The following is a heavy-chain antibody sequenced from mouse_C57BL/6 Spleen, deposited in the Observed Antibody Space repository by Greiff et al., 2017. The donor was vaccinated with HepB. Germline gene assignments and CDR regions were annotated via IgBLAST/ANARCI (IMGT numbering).Heavy chain of an antibody. D-gene: IGHD5-1-1*01. CDR3: ARGHTPYYFDY. J-gene: IGHJ2*01. Sequence: EVQLVESEGGLVQPGSSMKLSCTASGFTFSDYYMAWVRQVPEKGLEWVANINYDGSSTYYLDSLKSRFIISRDNAKNILYLQMSSLKSEDTATYYCARGHTPYYFDYWGQGTTLTVSS. CDR2: INYDGSST. V-gene: IGHV5-16*01. CDR1: GFTFSDYY.